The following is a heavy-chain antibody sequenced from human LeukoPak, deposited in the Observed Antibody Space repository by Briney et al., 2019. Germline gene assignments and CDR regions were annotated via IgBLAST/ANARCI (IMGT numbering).Heavy chain of an antibody. J-gene: IGHJ6*03. Sequence: PGGSLRLSCAASGFTFSSYSMNWVRQAPGKGLEWVAVISYDGSNKYYADSVKGRFTISRDNSKNTLYLQMNSLRAEDTAVYYCAKDPFSVRDYYYYYMDVWGKGTTVTVSS. CDR2: ISYDGSNK. V-gene: IGHV3-30*18. CDR3: AKDPFSVRDYYYYYMDV. CDR1: GFTFSSYS. D-gene: IGHD3-3*01.